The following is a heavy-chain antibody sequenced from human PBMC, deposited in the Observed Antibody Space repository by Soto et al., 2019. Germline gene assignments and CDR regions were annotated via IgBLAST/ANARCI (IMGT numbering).Heavy chain of an antibody. Sequence: SETLSLTCTVSGGSISRGGYYWSWIRQHPGKGLEWIGYIYYSGSTYYNPSLKSRVTISVDTSKNQFSLKLSSVTAADTAVYYCARSTDSSGYYYFDYWGQGTLVTVSS. J-gene: IGHJ4*02. V-gene: IGHV4-31*03. CDR1: GGSISRGGYY. D-gene: IGHD3-22*01. CDR3: ARSTDSSGYYYFDY. CDR2: IYYSGST.